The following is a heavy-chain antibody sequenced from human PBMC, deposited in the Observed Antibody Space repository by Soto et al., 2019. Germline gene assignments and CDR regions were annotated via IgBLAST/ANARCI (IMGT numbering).Heavy chain of an antibody. V-gene: IGHV1-18*01. CDR3: ARESEGARPLHFDY. Sequence: GASVKVSCKASGYTFTSYGISWVRQAPGQGPEWMGWISAYNGNTNYAQKLQGRVTMTTDTSTSTAYMELRSLRSDDTAVYYCARESEGARPLHFDYWGQGTLVTVSS. D-gene: IGHD1-26*01. CDR2: ISAYNGNT. J-gene: IGHJ4*02. CDR1: GYTFTSYG.